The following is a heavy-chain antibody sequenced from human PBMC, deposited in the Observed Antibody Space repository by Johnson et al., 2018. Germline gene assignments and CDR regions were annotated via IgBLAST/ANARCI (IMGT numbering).Heavy chain of an antibody. CDR2: ISYDGSNK. CDR3: ARGHPERQDAFDI. J-gene: IGHJ3*02. CDR1: GFTFGGSA. D-gene: IGHD1-1*01. V-gene: IGHV3-30-3*01. Sequence: VQLVESGGGLVKPGGTLKLSCAASGFTFGGSAMHWVRQAPGKGLEWVAVISYDGSNKYYADSGKGRFTISRDNSKNTLYLQMTSLRAEDTAVSYCARGHPERQDAFDIWGQGTIVTVSS.